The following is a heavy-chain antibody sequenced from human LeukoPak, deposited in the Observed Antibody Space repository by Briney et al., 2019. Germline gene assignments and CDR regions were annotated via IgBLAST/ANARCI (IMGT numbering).Heavy chain of an antibody. Sequence: PGGSLRLSCAGSGFTFGSHWMNWVRQAPGKGLEWVASIKDDGSEKHFLDSVNGRFAISRDNAKNSLYLQMSSLRAEDTAVYYCARRGITISGVLVYHYSGLDVWGQGTTVTASS. D-gene: IGHD3-3*01. V-gene: IGHV3-7*02. CDR2: IKDDGSEK. CDR3: ARRGITISGVLVYHYSGLDV. J-gene: IGHJ6*02. CDR1: GFTFGSHW.